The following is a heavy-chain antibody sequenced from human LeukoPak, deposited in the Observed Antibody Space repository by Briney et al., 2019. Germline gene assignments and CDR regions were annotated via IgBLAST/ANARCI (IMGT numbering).Heavy chain of an antibody. CDR1: GFTFSSYA. D-gene: IGHD3-10*01. J-gene: IGHJ6*04. CDR2: ISGSGGST. V-gene: IGHV3-23*01. Sequence: PGGSLRLSCAASGFTFSSYAMSWVRQAPGKGLEWVSAISGSGGSTYYADSVKGRFTISRDNSKNTLYLQMNSLRAEDTAVYCCAKDSRITMVRGVGGPMDVWGKGTTVTVSS. CDR3: AKDSRITMVRGVGGPMDV.